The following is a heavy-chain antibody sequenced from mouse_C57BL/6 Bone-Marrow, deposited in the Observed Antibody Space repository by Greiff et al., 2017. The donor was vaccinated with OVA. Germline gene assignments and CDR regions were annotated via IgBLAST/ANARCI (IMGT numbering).Heavy chain of an antibody. Sequence: EVHLVESGGGLVKPGGSLKLSCAASGFTFSDYGMHWVRQAPEKGLEWVAYISSGSSTIYYADTVTGRFTISRDNAKNTLFLQMTSLRSEDTAMYYCARRRGNWYFDGWGTGTTVTVSS. CDR1: GFTFSDYG. J-gene: IGHJ1*03. CDR3: ARRRGNWYFDG. V-gene: IGHV5-17*01. CDR2: ISSGSSTI.